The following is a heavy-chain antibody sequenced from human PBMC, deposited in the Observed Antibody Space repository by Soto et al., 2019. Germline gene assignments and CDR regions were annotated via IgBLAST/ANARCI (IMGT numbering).Heavy chain of an antibody. CDR3: ARDYYDSSGYSKRHYYYGMDV. CDR1: GYTFTGYY. V-gene: IGHV1-2*04. Sequence: ASVKVSCKASGYTFTGYYMHWVRQAPGQGLEWMGWINPNSGGTNYAQKFQGWVTMTRDTSISTAYMELSRLRSDDTAVYYCARDYYDSSGYSKRHYYYGMDVWGQGTTVTVS. CDR2: INPNSGGT. J-gene: IGHJ6*02. D-gene: IGHD3-22*01.